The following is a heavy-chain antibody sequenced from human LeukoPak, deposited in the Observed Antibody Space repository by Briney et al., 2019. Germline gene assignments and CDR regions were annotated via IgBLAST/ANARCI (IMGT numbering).Heavy chain of an antibody. D-gene: IGHD2-21*01. CDR3: ARISGEDY. J-gene: IGHJ4*02. CDR1: GFTFSNYW. Sequence: GGSLRLSCAASGFTFSNYWMTWVRQAPGKGLEWVANIKGDGSSIYYVDSVKGRFTISRDNAKNSLYLQMNSLRAEDTAVYYCARISGEDYWGQGTLVTVSS. V-gene: IGHV3-7*01. CDR2: IKGDGSSI.